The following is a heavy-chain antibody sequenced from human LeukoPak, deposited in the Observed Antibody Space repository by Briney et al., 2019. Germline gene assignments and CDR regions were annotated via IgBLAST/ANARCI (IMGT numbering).Heavy chain of an antibody. V-gene: IGHV1-24*01. CDR1: GYTLTELS. CDR3: ARGVLFWELTMELVWFDP. CDR2: FDPEDGET. Sequence: GASVKVSCKVSGYTLTELSMHWVRQAPGKGLEWMGGFDPEDGETIYAQKFQGRVTMTRNTSISTAYMELSSLRSEDTAVYYCARGVLFWELTMELVWFDPWGQGTLVTVSS. J-gene: IGHJ5*02. D-gene: IGHD3-10*01.